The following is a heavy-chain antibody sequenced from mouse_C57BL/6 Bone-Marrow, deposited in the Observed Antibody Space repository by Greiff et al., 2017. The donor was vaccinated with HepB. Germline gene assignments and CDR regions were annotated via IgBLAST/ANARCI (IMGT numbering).Heavy chain of an antibody. CDR2: IYPRSGNT. CDR3: ARSTLGYAMDY. Sequence: QVQLKQPGAELARPGASVKLSCKASGYTFTSYGISWVKQRTGQGLEWIGEIYPRSGNTYYNEKFKGKATLTADKSSSTAYMELRSLTSEDSAVYFCARSTLGYAMDYWGQGTSVTVSS. V-gene: IGHV1-81*01. D-gene: IGHD4-1*01. J-gene: IGHJ4*01. CDR1: GYTFTSYG.